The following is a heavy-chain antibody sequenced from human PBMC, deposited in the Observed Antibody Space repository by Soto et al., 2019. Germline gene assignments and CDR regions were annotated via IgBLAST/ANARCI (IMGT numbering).Heavy chain of an antibody. Sequence: QVQLQESGPGLVKPSQTLSLTCTVSGGSISSGDYYWSWIRQPPGKGLEWIGYIYYSGSTYYNPSLKSRVTISVDTSKNQFSLKLSSVTAADTAVYYCARRREYSGYDLVFDYWGQGTLVTVSS. D-gene: IGHD5-12*01. CDR3: ARRREYSGYDLVFDY. CDR2: IYYSGST. J-gene: IGHJ4*02. CDR1: GGSISSGDYY. V-gene: IGHV4-30-4*01.